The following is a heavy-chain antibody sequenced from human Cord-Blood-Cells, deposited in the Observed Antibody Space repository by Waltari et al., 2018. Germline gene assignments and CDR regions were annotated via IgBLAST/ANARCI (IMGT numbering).Heavy chain of an antibody. CDR1: GGTFSSYA. CDR3: ASPPVNWNDDSFDY. Sequence: QVQLVQSGAEVKKPGSSVKVSCKASGGTFSSYAIGWVRPAPGQGLGWMGGIIPIFGTANYAQKFKGRVTITADKSTSTAYMELSSLRSEDTAVYYCASPPVNWNDDSFDYWGQGTLVTVSS. D-gene: IGHD1-1*01. CDR2: IIPIFGTA. V-gene: IGHV1-69*06. J-gene: IGHJ4*02.